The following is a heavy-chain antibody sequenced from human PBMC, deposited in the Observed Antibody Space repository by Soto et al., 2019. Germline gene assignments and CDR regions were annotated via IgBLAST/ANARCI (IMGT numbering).Heavy chain of an antibody. CDR1: GGSFMSQA. CDR2: IIPFSGTV. D-gene: IGHD3-10*01. V-gene: IGHV1-69*13. Sequence: SVKVSCKTSGGSFMSQAISWVRQAPGQGPEWMGGIIPFSGTVTYTQRFQGRLTLTADEPTKTAYMELSSLRSEDTAVYYCARGSYDSYAGFFGMDVWGQGNKVTVSS. CDR3: ARGSYDSYAGFFGMDV. J-gene: IGHJ6*02.